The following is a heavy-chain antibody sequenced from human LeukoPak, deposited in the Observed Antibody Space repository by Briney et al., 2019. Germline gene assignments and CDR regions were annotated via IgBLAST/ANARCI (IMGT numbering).Heavy chain of an antibody. Sequence: SETLSLTCVVYGGSFSGYYWSWIRQPPGKGLEWIGEINHSGSTNYNPSLKSRVTISVDTSKNQFSLKLSSVTAADTAVYYCAHGYCSSTSCRGNWFDPWGQGTLVTVSS. D-gene: IGHD2-2*01. CDR3: AHGYCSSTSCRGNWFDP. J-gene: IGHJ5*02. CDR1: GGSFSGYY. V-gene: IGHV4-34*01. CDR2: INHSGST.